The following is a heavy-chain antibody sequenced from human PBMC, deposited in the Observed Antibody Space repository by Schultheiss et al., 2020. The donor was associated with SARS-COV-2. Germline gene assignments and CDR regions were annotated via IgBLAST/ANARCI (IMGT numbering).Heavy chain of an antibody. D-gene: IGHD1-1*01. CDR3: AMELDLDAFDI. V-gene: IGHV4-34*01. CDR2: INHSGST. Sequence: SETLSLTCAVYGGSFSGYYWSWIRQPPGKGLEWIGEINHSGSTYYNPSLKSRVTISVDRSKNQFSLKLSSVTAADTAVYYCAMELDLDAFDIWGQGTMVTVSS. J-gene: IGHJ3*02. CDR1: GGSFSGYY.